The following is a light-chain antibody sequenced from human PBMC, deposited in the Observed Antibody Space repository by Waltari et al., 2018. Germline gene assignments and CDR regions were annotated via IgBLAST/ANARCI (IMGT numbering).Light chain of an antibody. CDR2: YND. V-gene: IGLV1-36*01. CDR3: ATWDDSLSGHVL. Sequence: QSVLTQPPSASKAARKSVTISCSGSSSNIGANSVSWYQQVPGTAPKLLIYYNDHPASGVSDRVSGSKSGTSASLAISGLQTEDEADYYCATWDDSLSGHVLFGGGTRLTVL. CDR1: SSNIGANS. J-gene: IGLJ2*01.